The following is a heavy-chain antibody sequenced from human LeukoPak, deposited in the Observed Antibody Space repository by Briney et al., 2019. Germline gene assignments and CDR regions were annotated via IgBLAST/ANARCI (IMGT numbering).Heavy chain of an antibody. CDR1: GFTFSSYG. Sequence: GRSLRLSCAASGFTFSSYGIHWVRQAPGKGLEWEAVISYDGNNEYYADSVKGRFTISRDNSKSTLYLQMNSLRAEDTAVYYCAKDRSTGWYAGFDYWGQGTLVTVSS. D-gene: IGHD6-19*01. V-gene: IGHV3-30*18. J-gene: IGHJ4*02. CDR3: AKDRSTGWYAGFDY. CDR2: ISYDGNNE.